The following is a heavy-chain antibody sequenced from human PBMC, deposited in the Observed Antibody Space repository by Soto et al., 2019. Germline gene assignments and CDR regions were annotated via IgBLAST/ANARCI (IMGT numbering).Heavy chain of an antibody. CDR1: GFTFSSYA. J-gene: IGHJ5*02. CDR3: AKDRQGSGWYEVPWFDP. V-gene: IGHV3-23*01. D-gene: IGHD6-19*01. Sequence: GGSLRLSCAASGFTFSSYAMSWVRQAPGKGLEWVSAISGSGGSTYYADSVKGRFTISRDNSKNTLYLQMNSLRAEDTAVYYCAKDRQGSGWYEVPWFDPWGQGTLVTVSS. CDR2: ISGSGGST.